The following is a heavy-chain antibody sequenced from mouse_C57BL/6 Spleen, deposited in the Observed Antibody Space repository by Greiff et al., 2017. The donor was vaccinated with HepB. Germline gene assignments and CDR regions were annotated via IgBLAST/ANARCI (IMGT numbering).Heavy chain of an antibody. CDR1: GYTFTSYG. CDR3: ALTMVGAMDY. Sequence: QVQLQQSGAELARPGASVKLSCKASGYTFTSYGISWVKQRTGQGLEGIGEIYPRSGNTYYNEKFKGKATLTADKSSSTAYMELRSLTSEDSAVYFCALTMVGAMDYWGQGTSVTVSS. J-gene: IGHJ4*01. V-gene: IGHV1-81*01. CDR2: IYPRSGNT. D-gene: IGHD1-1*02.